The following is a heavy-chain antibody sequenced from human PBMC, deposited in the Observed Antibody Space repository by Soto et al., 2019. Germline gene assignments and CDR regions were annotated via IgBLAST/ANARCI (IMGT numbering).Heavy chain of an antibody. D-gene: IGHD3-22*01. J-gene: IGHJ5*02. CDR3: AKFRDDSSGYSVDP. V-gene: IGHV3-23*01. Sequence: EVQLLESGGGLVQPGGSLRLSCAASGFTFSSYAMSWVGQAPGKGLEWVSVISGSGGSTDYADSVKGRFTISRDNSKNTLYLQMNSLRAEDTAVYYCAKFRDDSSGYSVDPWGQGTLVTVSS. CDR1: GFTFSSYA. CDR2: ISGSGGST.